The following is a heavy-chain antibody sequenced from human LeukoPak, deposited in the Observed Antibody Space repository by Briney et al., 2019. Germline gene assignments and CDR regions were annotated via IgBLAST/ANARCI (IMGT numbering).Heavy chain of an antibody. D-gene: IGHD2-21*02. J-gene: IGHJ4*02. CDR3: ARESEETDFDY. CDR1: GGSFSGYY. CDR2: INHSGNT. Sequence: PSETLSLTCAVYGGSFSGYYWSWIRQPPGKGLEWIGEINHSGNTRYNPSLKSRVSMSADTSKNQFSLKVRSVTAADTAVNYCARESEETDFDYWGQGTLVTVSS. V-gene: IGHV4-34*01.